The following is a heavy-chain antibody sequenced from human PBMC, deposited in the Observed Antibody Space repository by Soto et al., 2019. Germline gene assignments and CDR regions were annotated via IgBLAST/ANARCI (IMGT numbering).Heavy chain of an antibody. CDR2: TSYDGSDK. J-gene: IGHJ1*01. CDR1: GFTFRSYV. CDR3: ARWGTTGGLDV. D-gene: IGHD3-16*01. V-gene: IGHV3-30*19. Sequence: QVLLVESGGGVVQPGTSLRVSCVGSGFTFRSYVMHWVRKAPGKGLEWVALTSYDGSDKYYDDSVRGRFTISRDNSRNTVDLQMDSLRLEDTALYYCARWGTTGGLDVWGQGTLVSVSS.